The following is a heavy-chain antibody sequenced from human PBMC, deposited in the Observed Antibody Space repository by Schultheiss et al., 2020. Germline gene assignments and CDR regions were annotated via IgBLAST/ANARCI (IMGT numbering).Heavy chain of an antibody. CDR2: IYTSGST. J-gene: IGHJ5*02. CDR3: ARGFYSGSYFYEKNNWFDP. V-gene: IGHV4-4*07. Sequence: GSLRLSCTVSGGSISSYYWSWIRQPAGKGLEWIGRIYTSGSTNYNPSLKSRVTMSVDTSKNQFSLKLSSVTAADTAVYYCARGFYSGSYFYEKNNWFDPWGQGTLVTVSS. D-gene: IGHD1-26*01. CDR1: GGSISSYY.